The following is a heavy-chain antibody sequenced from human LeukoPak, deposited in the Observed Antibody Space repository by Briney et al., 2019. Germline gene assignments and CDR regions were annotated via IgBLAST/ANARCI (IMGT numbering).Heavy chain of an antibody. Sequence: SETLSLTCTVSGGSISSSSYYWGWIRQPPGKGLEWIGSMYYSGNTCYNPSLKSRVTISVDTSKNQFSLKVSSVTAADTAVYYCARRSMAGAGSFDYWGQGTPVTV. CDR3: ARRSMAGAGSFDY. D-gene: IGHD6-13*01. J-gene: IGHJ4*02. CDR2: MYYSGNT. CDR1: GGSISSSSYY. V-gene: IGHV4-39*01.